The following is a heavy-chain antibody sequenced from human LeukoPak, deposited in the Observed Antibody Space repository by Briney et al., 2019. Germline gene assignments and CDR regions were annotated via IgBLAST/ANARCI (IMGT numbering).Heavy chain of an antibody. CDR1: DYTFTNYG. Sequence: ASVKVSCKASDYTFTNYGISWVRQAPGQGLEWMGWISAYNGYTHYAQKVQGRVTMTTDTSTSTAYMELRSLRSDDTAVYYCATNPNSYDFWSGYYYYFDYWGQGTLVTVSS. J-gene: IGHJ4*02. V-gene: IGHV1-18*01. CDR3: ATNPNSYDFWSGYYYYFDY. D-gene: IGHD3-3*01. CDR2: ISAYNGYT.